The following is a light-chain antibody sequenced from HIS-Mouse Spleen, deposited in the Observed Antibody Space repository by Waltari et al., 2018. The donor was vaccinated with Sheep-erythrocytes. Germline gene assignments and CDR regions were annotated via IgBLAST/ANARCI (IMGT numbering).Light chain of an antibody. V-gene: IGLV3-1*01. CDR1: KLGAKY. CDR3: QAWDSSTAV. Sequence: SYELTQPPSVSVSPGQTASITCSGDKLGAKYACWYQQKPGQSPVLVIYQDSKRPSGIPERCAGANSGNTATLTISGTQAMDEADYYCQAWDSSTAVFGGGTKLTVL. CDR2: QDS. J-gene: IGLJ2*01.